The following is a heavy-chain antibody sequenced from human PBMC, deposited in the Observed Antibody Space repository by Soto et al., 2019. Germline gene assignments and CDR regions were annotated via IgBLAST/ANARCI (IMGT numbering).Heavy chain of an antibody. D-gene: IGHD6-19*01. CDR2: ISSSSSTI. V-gene: IGHV3-48*02. CDR1: GFTFSSYS. Sequence: EVQLVESGGGLVQPGGSLRLSCAASGFTFSSYSMNWVRQAPGKGLEWVSYISSSSSTIYYADSVKGRFTISRDNAKNSLYLQMNSLRDEDTAEYYCARVFYSVAGTGGLDYWGQGTLVTVSS. CDR3: ARVFYSVAGTGGLDY. J-gene: IGHJ4*02.